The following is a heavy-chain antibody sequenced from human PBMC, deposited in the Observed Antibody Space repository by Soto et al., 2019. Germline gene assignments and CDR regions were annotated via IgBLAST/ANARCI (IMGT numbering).Heavy chain of an antibody. CDR3: ARGNWNYGYFDY. D-gene: IGHD1-7*01. CDR2: IWYDGGNK. V-gene: IGHV3-33*01. J-gene: IGHJ4*02. CDR1: GFTLSSDG. Sequence: QVQLVESGGGVVQPGRSLRLSCAASGFTLSSDGMHWVRQAPGNGLEWVAVIWYDGGNKYHEDSVKGRFTISRDNSKNTPYLQMNSLTAEDTAVYYCARGNWNYGYFDYWGQGTLVTVSS.